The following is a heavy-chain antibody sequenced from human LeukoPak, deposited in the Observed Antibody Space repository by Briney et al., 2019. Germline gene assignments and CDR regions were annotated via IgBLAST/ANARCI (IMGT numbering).Heavy chain of an antibody. D-gene: IGHD6-6*01. J-gene: IGHJ4*02. V-gene: IGHV1-69*04. Sequence: AASVKVSCKSSGGTFSSYAISWVRQAPGQGLAWMGRIIPILGIANYAQKFQGRVTITADKSTSTAYMELSSLRSEDTAVYYCARTGIAARYAFDYWGQGTLVTVSS. CDR2: IIPILGIA. CDR3: ARTGIAARYAFDY. CDR1: GGTFSSYA.